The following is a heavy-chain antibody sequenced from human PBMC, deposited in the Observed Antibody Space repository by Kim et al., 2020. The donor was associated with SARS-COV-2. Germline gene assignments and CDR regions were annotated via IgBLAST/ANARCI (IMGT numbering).Heavy chain of an antibody. CDR3: AKDRVTGSYFYHYGVDV. J-gene: IGHJ6*02. D-gene: IGHD1-26*01. CDR2: ISYDGKNN. Sequence: GGSLRLSCAASGFTFSSYAMHWVRQAPGKGLEWVAVISYDGKNNYYADSVKGRFTISRDNSKNTLYLEMNSLRGEDTALYYCAKDRVTGSYFYHYGVDVWGQGITVSVSS. V-gene: IGHV3-30*04. CDR1: GFTFSSYA.